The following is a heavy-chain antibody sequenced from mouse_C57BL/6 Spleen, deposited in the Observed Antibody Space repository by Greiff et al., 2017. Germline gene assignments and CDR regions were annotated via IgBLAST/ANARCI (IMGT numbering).Heavy chain of an antibody. V-gene: IGHV5-4*01. CDR3: ARDRIPDYYGSSPFAY. Sequence: EVNLVESGGGLVKPGGSLKLSCAASGFTFSSYAMSWVRQTPEKRLGWVATISDGGSYTYYPDNVKGRFTISRDNAKNNLYLQMSHLKSEDTAMYYCARDRIPDYYGSSPFAYWGQGTLVTVSA. CDR2: ISDGGSYT. D-gene: IGHD1-1*01. CDR1: GFTFSSYA. J-gene: IGHJ3*01.